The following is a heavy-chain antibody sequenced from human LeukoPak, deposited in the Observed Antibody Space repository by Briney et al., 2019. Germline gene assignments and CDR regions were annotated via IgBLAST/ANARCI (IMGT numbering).Heavy chain of an antibody. Sequence: ASVKVSCKASGYTFTSYAMHWVRQAPGQRLEWMGWINAGNGDTKYSQKFQGRVTITRDTSASTAYMELSSLRSEDTAVYYCAGNPYDVTYYGMDVWGQGTTVTVSS. CDR2: INAGNGDT. V-gene: IGHV1-3*01. CDR1: GYTFTSYA. D-gene: IGHD3-22*01. CDR3: AGNPYDVTYYGMDV. J-gene: IGHJ6*02.